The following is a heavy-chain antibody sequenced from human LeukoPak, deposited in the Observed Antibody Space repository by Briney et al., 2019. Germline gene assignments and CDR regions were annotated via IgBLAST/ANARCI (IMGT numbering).Heavy chain of an antibody. D-gene: IGHD3-16*01. Sequence: PSETLSLTCTVSGVSISGHYWTWLRQPPGKGLEWIGHIHYSGRPNYNPSLKSRVTISVDTSKNQLSLKVTSVTGADTAVYYCARFGVDYDMDVWGQGTTVTVSS. CDR3: ARFGVDYDMDV. CDR1: GVSISGHY. J-gene: IGHJ6*02. V-gene: IGHV4-59*11. CDR2: IHYSGRP.